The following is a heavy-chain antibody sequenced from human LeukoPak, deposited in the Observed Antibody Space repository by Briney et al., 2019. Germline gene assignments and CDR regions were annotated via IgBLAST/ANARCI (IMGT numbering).Heavy chain of an antibody. CDR2: IYSDVRRI. J-gene: IGHJ4*02. D-gene: IGHD2-21*01. Sequence: GGSLRLSCAASGFTFSDYLMHWVRQAPGKGLEWVARIYSDVRRIKYADSVKGRFTISGDNAKNTLYLQMNALRVEDTAVYYCATSPVISRDWGQGTLVTVSS. CDR1: GFTFSDYL. CDR3: ATSPVISRD. V-gene: IGHV3-74*03.